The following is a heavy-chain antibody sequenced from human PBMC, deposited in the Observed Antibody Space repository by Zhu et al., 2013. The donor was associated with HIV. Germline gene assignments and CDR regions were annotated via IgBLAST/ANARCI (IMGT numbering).Heavy chain of an antibody. J-gene: IGHJ4*02. CDR2: ISAYNGNT. D-gene: IGHD3-22*01. V-gene: IGHV1-18*01. Sequence: QVQLVQSGAEVKKPGASVKVSCKASGYTFTSYGISWVRQAPGQGLEWMGWISAYNGNTNYAQKLQGRVTMTTDTSTSTAYMELRSLRSDDTAVYYCAREGSSYYDSSGYYSTDIDYWGQGTLVTVSS. CDR1: GYTFTSYG. CDR3: AREGSSYYDSSGYYSTDIDY.